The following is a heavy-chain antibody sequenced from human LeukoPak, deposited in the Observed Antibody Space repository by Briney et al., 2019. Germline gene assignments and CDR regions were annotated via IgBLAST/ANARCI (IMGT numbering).Heavy chain of an antibody. CDR3: ARISYYYDSSGYPFDY. J-gene: IGHJ4*02. D-gene: IGHD3-22*01. CDR2: INHSGST. Sequence: NASETLSLTCAVYGGSFSGYYWNWIRQPPGKGLEWIGEINHSGSTNYNPSLKSRVTISVDTSKNQFSLKLSSVTAADTAVYYCARISYYYDSSGYPFDYWGQGTLVTVSS. CDR1: GGSFSGYY. V-gene: IGHV4-34*01.